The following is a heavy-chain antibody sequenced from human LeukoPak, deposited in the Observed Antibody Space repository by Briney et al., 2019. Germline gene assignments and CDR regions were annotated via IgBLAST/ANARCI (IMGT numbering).Heavy chain of an antibody. J-gene: IGHJ4*02. CDR3: VKDEGGGSGRLYLDY. D-gene: IGHD3-10*01. CDR1: GFTFTDYS. V-gene: IGHV3-64D*06. Sequence: PGGSLRLSCSASGFTFTDYSMHWVRQAPGKGLECVSAINKNGGSTSYADSVKGRFTISRDNSKNTLYLQMSSLRAEDTAVYYCVKDEGGGSGRLYLDYWGQGTLVTVSS. CDR2: INKNGGST.